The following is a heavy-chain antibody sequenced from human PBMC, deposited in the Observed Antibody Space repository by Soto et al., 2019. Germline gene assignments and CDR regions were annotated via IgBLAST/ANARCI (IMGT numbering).Heavy chain of an antibody. D-gene: IGHD2-15*01. Sequence: SETLSLTCAVYGGSFSGYYWSWIRQPPGKGLEWIGEINHSGSTNYNPSLKSRVTISVDTCKNQFSLKLSSVTAADTAVYYCAKFGSGGSCARFDYWGQGTLVTVSS. J-gene: IGHJ4*02. V-gene: IGHV4-34*01. CDR2: INHSGST. CDR1: GGSFSGYY. CDR3: AKFGSGGSCARFDY.